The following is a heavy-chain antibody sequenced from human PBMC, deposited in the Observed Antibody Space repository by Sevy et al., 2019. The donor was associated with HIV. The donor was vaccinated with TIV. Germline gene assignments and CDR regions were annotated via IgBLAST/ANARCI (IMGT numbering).Heavy chain of an antibody. V-gene: IGHV3-7*01. CDR3: AKGNSGSFDY. CDR2: IKQDESEK. CDR1: GFSFSTYG. D-gene: IGHD3-22*01. Sequence: GGSLRLSCAASGFSFSTYGMHWVRLAPGKGLEWVANIKQDESEKDYVASVKGRFTISRDNAKNSMYLEMNSLRPEDTATYYCAKGNSGSFDYWGQGTLVTVSS. J-gene: IGHJ4*02.